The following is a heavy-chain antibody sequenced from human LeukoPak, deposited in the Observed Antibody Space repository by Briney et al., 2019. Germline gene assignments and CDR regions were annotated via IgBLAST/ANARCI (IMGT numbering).Heavy chain of an antibody. V-gene: IGHV3-49*03. J-gene: IGHJ4*02. CDR1: GFTFGDYA. D-gene: IGHD1-1*01. CDR2: IRSKAYGGTT. Sequence: SGGSLRLSCTASGFTFGDYAMSWFRQAPGKGLECVGFIRSKAYGGTTEYAASVKGRFTISRDDSKSIAYLQMNGLKTDDTAVYYCTGLKGTGCPIDYWGQGTLVTVSS. CDR3: TGLKGTGCPIDY.